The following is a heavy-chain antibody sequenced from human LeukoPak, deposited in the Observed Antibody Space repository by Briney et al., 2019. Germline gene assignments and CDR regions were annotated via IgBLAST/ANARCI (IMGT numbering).Heavy chain of an antibody. D-gene: IGHD4-17*01. V-gene: IGHV3-53*04. CDR2: IYSGGST. CDR3: ARDKEFYGDYAPTDAFDI. J-gene: IGHJ3*02. Sequence: PGGSLRLSCAASGFTVSSNYMSWVRQAPGKGLEWVSVIYSGGSTYYADSVKGRFTISRHNSKNTLYLQMNSLRAEDTAVYYCARDKEFYGDYAPTDAFDIWGQGTMVTVSS. CDR1: GFTVSSNY.